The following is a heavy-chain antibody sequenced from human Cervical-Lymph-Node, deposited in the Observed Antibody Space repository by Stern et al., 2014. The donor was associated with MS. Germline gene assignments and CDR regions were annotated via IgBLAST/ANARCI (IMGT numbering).Heavy chain of an antibody. J-gene: IGHJ4*01. Sequence: VQLVESGGGLGKPGGSLRLSCAASGFSFNDYYMSWIRQAPGKGLEWISYISTSGSETQYADSMKGRFTIFRDNAKNSLYLQMNSLRAEDTAVYYCARQIVVTGLFDYWGQGALVTVSS. CDR2: ISTSGSET. CDR1: GFSFNDYY. D-gene: IGHD2-21*02. CDR3: ARQIVVTGLFDY. V-gene: IGHV3-11*01.